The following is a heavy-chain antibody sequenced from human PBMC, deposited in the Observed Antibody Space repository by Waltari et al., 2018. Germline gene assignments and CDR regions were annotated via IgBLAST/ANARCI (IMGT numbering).Heavy chain of an antibody. Sequence: EVQLVASGGGLAKPGGSLRISCADSGVTCSSDSMNGVCPAPGKGLEWVSSISSSSSYIYYADSVKGRFTISRDNAKNSLYLQMNSLRAEDTAVYYCARSIVPRSGFDYWGQGTLVTVSS. CDR3: ARSIVPRSGFDY. J-gene: IGHJ4*02. D-gene: IGHD6-6*01. V-gene: IGHV3-21*01. CDR1: GVTCSSDS. CDR2: ISSSSSYI.